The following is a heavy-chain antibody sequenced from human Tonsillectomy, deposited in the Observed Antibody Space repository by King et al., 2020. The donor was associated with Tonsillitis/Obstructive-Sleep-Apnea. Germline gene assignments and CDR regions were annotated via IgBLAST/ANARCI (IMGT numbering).Heavy chain of an antibody. CDR1: GGSISSYY. CDR2: IYYDGST. D-gene: IGHD6-19*01. J-gene: IGHJ4*02. V-gene: IGHV4-59*01. Sequence: QLQESGPGLVKPSETLSLTCTVSGGSISSYYWSWVRQPPGEGLEWIGYIYYDGSTTYNPSLKSRLTISVDTSKNQFSLKLSSVTAADTAVYFCARGSTSGWYRNDYWGQGALVTVSS. CDR3: ARGSTSGWYRNDY.